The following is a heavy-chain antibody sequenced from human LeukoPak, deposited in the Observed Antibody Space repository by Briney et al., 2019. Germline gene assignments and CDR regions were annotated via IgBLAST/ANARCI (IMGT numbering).Heavy chain of an antibody. V-gene: IGHV3-7*03. CDR3: VRGGYGPDY. CDR2: IKQDGSVK. J-gene: IGHJ4*02. CDR1: GFTFSTYW. D-gene: IGHD5-12*01. Sequence: GGSLRLSCAASGFTFSTYWMSWVRQAPGKGLEWVANIKQDGSVKNYVDSVKGRFTISRDNAKNSLYLQMNSLRADDTARYYCVRGGYGPDYWGQGTLVTVSS.